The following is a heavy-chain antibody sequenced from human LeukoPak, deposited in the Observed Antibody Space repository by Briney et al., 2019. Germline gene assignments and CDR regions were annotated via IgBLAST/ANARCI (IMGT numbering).Heavy chain of an antibody. CDR3: AGSSSSGWFSHDDAFDI. CDR2: TYYRSKWYN. Sequence: SQTLSLTCAISGDSVSSNSAAWNWIRQSPSRGLEWLGRTYYRSKWYNDYAVSVKSRITINPDTSKNQFSLQLNSVTPEDTAVYYCAGSSSSGWFSHDDAFDIWGQGTMATVSS. D-gene: IGHD6-19*01. J-gene: IGHJ3*02. CDR1: GDSVSSNSAA. V-gene: IGHV6-1*01.